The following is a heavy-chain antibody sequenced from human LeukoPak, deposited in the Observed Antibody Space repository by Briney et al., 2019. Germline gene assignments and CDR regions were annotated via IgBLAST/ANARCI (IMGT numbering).Heavy chain of an antibody. Sequence: SETLSLTCAVYGGSFSGYYWSWIRQPPGKGLEWIGEINHSGSTNYNPSLKSRVTISVDTSKNQFSLKLSSVTAADTAVYYCARILAEGASPFDYWGQGTLVTVSS. CDR1: GGSFSGYY. D-gene: IGHD1-26*01. V-gene: IGHV4-34*01. CDR2: INHSGST. J-gene: IGHJ4*02. CDR3: ARILAEGASPFDY.